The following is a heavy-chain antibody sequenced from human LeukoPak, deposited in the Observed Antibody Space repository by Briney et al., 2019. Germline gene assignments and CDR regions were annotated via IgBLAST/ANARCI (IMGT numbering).Heavy chain of an antibody. J-gene: IGHJ4*02. CDR1: GGSISSYY. V-gene: IGHV4-59*08. Sequence: PSETLSLTCTVSGGSISSYYWSWIRQPPGKGLEWIGYIYYSGSTNYNPSLKSRVTISVDTSKNQFSLKLSSVTAADTAVYYCARKEGGATDYWGQGTLVTVSS. CDR2: IYYSGST. CDR3: ARKEGGATDY. D-gene: IGHD3-16*01.